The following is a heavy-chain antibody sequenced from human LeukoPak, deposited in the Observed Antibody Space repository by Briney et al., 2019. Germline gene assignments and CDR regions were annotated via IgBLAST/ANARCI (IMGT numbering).Heavy chain of an antibody. CDR3: ARGGNYFRFDP. J-gene: IGHJ5*02. CDR2: ISAYNGNT. D-gene: IGHD1-26*01. CDR1: GYTFTNYI. Sequence: ASVRVSCRASGYTFTNYIISWVRQAPGQGLEWMGWISAYNGNTNYAQKLQGRVTMTTDTSTATAYMELRSLRSDDTAVYYCARGGNYFRFDPWGQGTLVTVSS. V-gene: IGHV1-18*01.